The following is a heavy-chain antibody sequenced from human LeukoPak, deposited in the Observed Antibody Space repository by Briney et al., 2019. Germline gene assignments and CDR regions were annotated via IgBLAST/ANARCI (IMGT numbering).Heavy chain of an antibody. CDR2: ISPTGGST. V-gene: IGHV3-23*01. Sequence: GGSLRLSCAASGVTFSSYAMSGGRQAPGKGVEGVSSISPTGGSTYYADSVQRRFTIPRDNSKNTLYLQMNSLRAEDTAVYYCAKCADSRYYFDYWGQGTLVTVSS. CDR3: AKCADSRYYFDY. CDR1: GVTFSSYA. J-gene: IGHJ4*02. D-gene: IGHD2-15*01.